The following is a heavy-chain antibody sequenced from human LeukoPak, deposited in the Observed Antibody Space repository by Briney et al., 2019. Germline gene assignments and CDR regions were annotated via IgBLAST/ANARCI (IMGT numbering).Heavy chain of an antibody. J-gene: IGHJ3*01. CDR1: GFSFYNYA. CDR2: ISGGGGST. V-gene: IGHV3-23*01. CDR3: AKAQTVVAAATRWQVGAFDL. D-gene: IGHD2-2*01. Sequence: GGTLRLSCAASGFSFYNYAMTWVRQAPGKGLEWVSTISGGGGSTHYADSVKGRITISRDNSKSTLYLQVNSLRAEDTAVYYCAKAQTVVAAATRWQVGAFDLWGQGTVVTVSA.